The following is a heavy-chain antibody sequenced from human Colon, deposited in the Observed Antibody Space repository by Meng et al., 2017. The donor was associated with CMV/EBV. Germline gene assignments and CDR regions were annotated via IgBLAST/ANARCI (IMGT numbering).Heavy chain of an antibody. CDR1: GGSVSSGSYY. D-gene: IGHD3-10*01. Sequence: SETLSLTCTVSGGSVSSGSYYWSWIRQPPGKGLEWIGYIYYSGSTNYNPSLKSRVTISVDTSKNQFSLKLSSVTAADTAVYYCARAVVRGVTTPYHFDYWGQGTMVTVSS. J-gene: IGHJ4*02. CDR2: IYYSGST. V-gene: IGHV4-61*01. CDR3: ARAVVRGVTTPYHFDY.